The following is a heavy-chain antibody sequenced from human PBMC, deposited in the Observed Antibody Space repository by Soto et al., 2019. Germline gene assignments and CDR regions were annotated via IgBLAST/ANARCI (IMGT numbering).Heavy chain of an antibody. D-gene: IGHD3-3*01. CDR2: MRYDGSNK. Sequence: GGSLRLSCAASGFTFSSYGMHWVRQAPGKGLEWVAVMRYDGSNKYYADSVKGRFTISRDNSKNTLYLQMNSLRAEDTAVYYCARVGRDYDLWRGYLYHFDYWGQGNLVTVSS. CDR3: ARVGRDYDLWRGYLYHFDY. CDR1: GFTFSSYG. V-gene: IGHV3-33*01. J-gene: IGHJ4*02.